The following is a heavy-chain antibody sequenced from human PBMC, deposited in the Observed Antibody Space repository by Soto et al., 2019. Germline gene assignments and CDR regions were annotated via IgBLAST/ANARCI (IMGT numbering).Heavy chain of an antibody. CDR1: GFTFSDYY. CDR3: ARGDTVFDY. Sequence: QVQLVESGGGLVKPGGSLRLSCAASGFTFSDYYMSWIRQAPGKGLEWVSFISRSGTYTNHADSVKGRFTISRDNAKNSGYLQMNSLRAEDTAVYYCARGDTVFDYWGQGALVTVSS. J-gene: IGHJ4*02. V-gene: IGHV3-11*05. CDR2: ISRSGTYT. D-gene: IGHD4-17*01.